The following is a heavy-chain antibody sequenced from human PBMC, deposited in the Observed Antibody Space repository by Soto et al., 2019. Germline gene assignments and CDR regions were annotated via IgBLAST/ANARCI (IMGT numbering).Heavy chain of an antibody. CDR3: ALIGGDNWKVYYYGMDV. Sequence: PGGSLRLSCAASGFTFSSYSMNWVRQAPGKGLEWVSYISSSSSTIYYADSVKGRFTISRDNAKNSLYLQMNSLRDEDTAAYCCALIGGDNWKVYYYGMDVWGQGTTVTVSS. D-gene: IGHD1-20*01. J-gene: IGHJ6*02. CDR1: GFTFSSYS. CDR2: ISSSSSTI. V-gene: IGHV3-48*02.